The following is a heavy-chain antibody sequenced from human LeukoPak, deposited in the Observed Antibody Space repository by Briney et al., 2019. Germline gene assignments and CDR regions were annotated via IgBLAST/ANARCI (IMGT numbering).Heavy chain of an antibody. J-gene: IGHJ4*02. CDR3: ARPKIATSREIFFDQ. V-gene: IGHV3-66*04. CDR2: VYSGGDT. D-gene: IGHD2-21*01. Sequence: PGGSLRLSCAASGFSVSSNYMSWVRQAPGKGLEWVSVVYSGGDTFYADSVKGRFTVSRDNSKNTLYLQMNILRADDTAVYYCARPKIATSREIFFDQWGQGTLVTVSS. CDR1: GFSVSSNY.